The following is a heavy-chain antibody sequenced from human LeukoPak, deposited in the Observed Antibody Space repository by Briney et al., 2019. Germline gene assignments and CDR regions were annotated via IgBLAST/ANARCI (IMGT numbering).Heavy chain of an antibody. J-gene: IGHJ5*02. CDR3: ARDLPDGWFDP. CDR2: ISAYNGNT. CDR1: GYTFTSYG. Sequence: ASVKVSCKASGYTFTSYGISWVRQAPGQGLEWMGWISAYNGNTNYAQKLQGRVTMTTDTSTSTAYMELSSLRSEDTAVYYCARDLPDGWFDPWGQGTLVTVSS. V-gene: IGHV1-18*01. D-gene: IGHD1-14*01.